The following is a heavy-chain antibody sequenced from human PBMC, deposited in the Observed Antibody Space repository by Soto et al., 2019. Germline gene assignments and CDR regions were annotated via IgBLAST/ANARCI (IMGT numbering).Heavy chain of an antibody. V-gene: IGHV3-33*01. CDR1: GFTFSSYG. CDR3: ARDNWNYVSAFDI. D-gene: IGHD1-7*01. Sequence: PGGSLRLSCAASGFTFSSYGMHWVRQAPGKGLEWVAVIWYDGSNKYYADSVKGRFTISRDNSKTTLYLQMNSLRAEDTAVYYCARDNWNYVSAFDIWGQGTMVTVSS. J-gene: IGHJ3*02. CDR2: IWYDGSNK.